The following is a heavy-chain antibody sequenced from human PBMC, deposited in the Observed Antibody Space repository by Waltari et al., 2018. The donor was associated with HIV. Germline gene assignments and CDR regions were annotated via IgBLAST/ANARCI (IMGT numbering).Heavy chain of an antibody. CDR2: INHSGST. CDR1: GGSFSGYY. V-gene: IGHV4-34*01. D-gene: IGHD2-15*01. Sequence: QVQLQQWGAGLLKPSETLSLTCAVDGGSFSGYYWSWIRQPPGKGLEWIGEINHSGSTNYNPSLKSRVTISVDTSKNQFSLKLSSVTAADTAVYYCARARPGYCSGGSCYSQVGGWFDPWGQGTLVTVSS. J-gene: IGHJ5*02. CDR3: ARARPGYCSGGSCYSQVGGWFDP.